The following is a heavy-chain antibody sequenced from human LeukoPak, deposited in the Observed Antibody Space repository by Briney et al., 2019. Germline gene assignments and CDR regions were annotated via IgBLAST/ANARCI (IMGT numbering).Heavy chain of an antibody. CDR1: RYTFTGYY. V-gene: IGHV1-2*02. J-gene: IGHJ4*02. Sequence: ASVKVSCKASRYTFTGYYMHWVRQAPGQGLEWMGWINPNSGGTNYAQKFQGRVTMTRDTSISTAYMELSRLRSDDTAVYYCARSDDSSGYFDYWGQGTLVTVSS. CDR2: INPNSGGT. D-gene: IGHD3-22*01. CDR3: ARSDDSSGYFDY.